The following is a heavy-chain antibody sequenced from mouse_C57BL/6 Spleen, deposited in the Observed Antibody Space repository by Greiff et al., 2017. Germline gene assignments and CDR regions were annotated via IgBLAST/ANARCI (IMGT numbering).Heavy chain of an antibody. J-gene: IGHJ4*01. Sequence: EVMLVESGGGLVKPGGSLKLSCAASGFTFSDYGMHWVRQAPEKGLEWVAYISSGSSTIYYADTVKGRFTISRDNAKNTLFLQMTSLRSEDTAMYYCARPIYYGNYGYAMDYWGQGTSVTVSS. CDR1: GFTFSDYG. D-gene: IGHD2-1*01. CDR3: ARPIYYGNYGYAMDY. V-gene: IGHV5-17*01. CDR2: ISSGSSTI.